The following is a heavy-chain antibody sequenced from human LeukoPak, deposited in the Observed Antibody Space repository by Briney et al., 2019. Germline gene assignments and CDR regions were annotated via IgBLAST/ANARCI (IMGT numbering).Heavy chain of an antibody. V-gene: IGHV5-51*01. CDR1: GYSFTSYW. CDR3: ARTLAPPSGSYYN. Sequence: GESLKISCKGSGYSFTSYWIGWVRQLPGKGLEWMGIIHPGDSDTRYSPSFQGQVAISADKSTSTAYLQWSSLKASDTAMYYCARTLAPPSGSYYNWGQGTLVTVSS. CDR2: IHPGDSDT. J-gene: IGHJ4*02. D-gene: IGHD1-26*01.